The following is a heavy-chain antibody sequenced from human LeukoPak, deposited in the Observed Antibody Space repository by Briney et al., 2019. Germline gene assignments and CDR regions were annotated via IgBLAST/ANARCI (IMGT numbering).Heavy chain of an antibody. D-gene: IGHD3-10*01. J-gene: IGHJ6*02. CDR2: FDPEDDEI. CDR1: GYTLTELS. CDR3: ATDQRGAGLGFRYGSGSYNGMDV. V-gene: IGHV1-24*01. Sequence: ASVKVSCKVSGYTLTELSMHWVRQTPGKGLEWMGGFDPEDDEILYAQKFQDRVTMTEDTSTDTAYMELSSLRSEDAAVYYCATDQRGAGLGFRYGSGSYNGMDVWGQGTTVTVSS.